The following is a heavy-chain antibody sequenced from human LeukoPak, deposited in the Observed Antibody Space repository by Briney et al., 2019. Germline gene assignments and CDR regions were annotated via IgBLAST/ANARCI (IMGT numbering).Heavy chain of an antibody. D-gene: IGHD6-13*01. V-gene: IGHV3-33*01. CDR1: GFSFSTYA. CDR3: ATERDSSWTFDS. CDR2: IWSDASIQ. J-gene: IGHJ4*02. Sequence: GTSLRLSCAASGFSFSTYAMHWVRQAPGKGLDWVAMIWSDASIQYYADSVKGRFTISRDNSKNTLYLQLNSLRAEDTAVYYCATERDSSWTFDSWGQGTLVTVSS.